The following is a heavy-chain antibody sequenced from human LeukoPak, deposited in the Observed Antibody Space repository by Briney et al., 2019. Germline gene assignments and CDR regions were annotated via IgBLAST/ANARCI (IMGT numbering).Heavy chain of an antibody. CDR1: GSTFSSYE. D-gene: IGHD2-15*01. CDR2: ISSSGSPT. V-gene: IGHV3-48*03. J-gene: IGHJ6*03. Sequence: PGGSLRLSCAASGSTFSSYEMNWVRQAPGKGLEWVSYISSSGSPTYYADSVEGRFTISRDNAKNSLYLQMNSLRAEDTAVYYRASRDCSGGTCYDYYYYMDVWGKGTTVTVSS. CDR3: ASRDCSGGTCYDYYYYMDV.